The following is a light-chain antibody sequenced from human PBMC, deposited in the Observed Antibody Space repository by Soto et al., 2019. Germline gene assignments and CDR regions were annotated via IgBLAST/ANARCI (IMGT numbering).Light chain of an antibody. Sequence: QSVLTQPASVSGSPGQSITISCTGSSSDIGGYNYVSWYQQLPGKAPKLLIYQVNNRPSGVSDRFSGSKSGNTASLTISGLQAEDEADYYCSSYTSGSTPYVFGGGTKVTVL. CDR2: QVN. J-gene: IGLJ1*01. CDR3: SSYTSGSTPYV. V-gene: IGLV2-14*01. CDR1: SSDIGGYNY.